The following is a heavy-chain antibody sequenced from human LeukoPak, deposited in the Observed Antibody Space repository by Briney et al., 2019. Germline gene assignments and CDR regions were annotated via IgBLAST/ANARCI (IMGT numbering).Heavy chain of an antibody. Sequence: GGSLRLSCAASGFAFRNYAINWVRQAPGKGLEWVSLIFSGGDTQYADSVKDRFTISRDASKNTLYLQMSNLRAEDTAVYYCARDPSAVTANTYAWGQGTLVTVSS. V-gene: IGHV3-66*01. CDR2: IFSGGDT. CDR3: ARDPSAVTANTYA. J-gene: IGHJ5*02. CDR1: GFAFRNYA. D-gene: IGHD2-2*01.